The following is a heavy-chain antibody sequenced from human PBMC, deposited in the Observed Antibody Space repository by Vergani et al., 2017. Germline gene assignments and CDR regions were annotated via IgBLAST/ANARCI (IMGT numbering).Heavy chain of an antibody. V-gene: IGHV1-69*01. J-gene: IGHJ6*02. CDR1: GGTFSSYA. D-gene: IGHD2-2*03. CDR3: ARALDIVVDYYYGMDV. Sequence: QVQLVQSGAEVKKPGSSVKVSCKASGGTFSSYAISWVRQAPGQGLEWMGGIIPIFGTANYAQKFQGRVTITADESTSTAYTELSSLRSEDTAVYYCARALDIVVDYYYGMDVWGQGTTVTVSS. CDR2: IIPIFGTA.